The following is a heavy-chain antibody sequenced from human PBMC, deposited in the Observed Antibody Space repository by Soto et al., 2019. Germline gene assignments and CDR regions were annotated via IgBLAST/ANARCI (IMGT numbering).Heavy chain of an antibody. J-gene: IGHJ2*01. V-gene: IGHV4-39*01. D-gene: IGHD5-18*01. CDR3: ARSAMATHWFYDL. CDR1: GGPISSSRYS. CDR2: IYYTGYT. Sequence: AETLESTFPVSGGPISSSRYSWGWIRQAPGKGLEWLATIYYTGYTYHNPSLKTHVTISVDTSNDQFSLQLTSVTAADTALYYCARSAMATHWFYDLWSRSPLVIVSS.